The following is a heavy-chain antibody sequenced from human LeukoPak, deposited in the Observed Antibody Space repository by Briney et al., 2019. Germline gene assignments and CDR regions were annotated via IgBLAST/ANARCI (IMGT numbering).Heavy chain of an antibody. Sequence: GASVKVSCTASGYTFIHYYTHWVRQAPGQGLEWMGWINPNSGGTNYAQKFQGRVTMTRDTSISTAYMELSRLRSDDTAVYYCASPSTVTTIIPFDYWGQGTLVTVSS. V-gene: IGHV1-2*02. CDR3: ASPSTVTTIIPFDY. CDR1: GYTFIHYY. D-gene: IGHD4-17*01. J-gene: IGHJ4*02. CDR2: INPNSGGT.